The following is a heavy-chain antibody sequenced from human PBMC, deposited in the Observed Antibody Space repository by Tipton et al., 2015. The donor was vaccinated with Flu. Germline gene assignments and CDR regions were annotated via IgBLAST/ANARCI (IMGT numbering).Heavy chain of an antibody. V-gene: IGHV4-61*02. CDR3: ARAQDYYGSGSYVH. CDR2: IYISGST. CDR1: GGSISSDSYY. J-gene: IGHJ4*02. Sequence: TLSLTCTVSGGSISSDSYYWSWIRQAAGKELEWIGRIYISGSTNYNPSLKSRLIISLDKSNNQFSLKLTSVTAADTAVYYCARAQDYYGSGSYVHWGQGTLVTVSS. D-gene: IGHD3-10*01.